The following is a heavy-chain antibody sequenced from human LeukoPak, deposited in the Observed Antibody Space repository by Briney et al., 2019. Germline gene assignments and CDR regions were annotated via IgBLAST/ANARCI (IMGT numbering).Heavy chain of an antibody. CDR3: ARGGSFSSLYGISWDY. CDR2: IKQDESEK. Sequence: GGSLRLSCAASGFTFSNYWMSWVRQAPGKGLESVANIKQDESEKFYVDSVKGRFSISRDNAGNSLYLQMNSLRVEDTAVYYCARGGSFSSLYGISWDYWGQGALVTVSS. CDR1: GFTFSNYW. D-gene: IGHD2-15*01. J-gene: IGHJ4*02. V-gene: IGHV3-7*01.